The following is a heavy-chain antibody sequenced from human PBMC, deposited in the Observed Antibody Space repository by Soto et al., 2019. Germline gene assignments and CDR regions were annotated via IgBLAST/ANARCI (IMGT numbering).Heavy chain of an antibody. J-gene: IGHJ4*02. CDR1: GFTFSSYA. V-gene: IGHV3-30*18. Sequence: QVQLVESGGDVVQAGRALRRSCVASGFTFSSYAMHWVRRAPGKGLEWMTIISYDGNNRYYADSVKGRFTISRDNSKNTLYLQMNSLRPEDTAVYYCAKLGFDSSGASSLFDAWGQGTLVTVSS. D-gene: IGHD3-22*01. CDR3: AKLGFDSSGASSLFDA. CDR2: ISYDGNNR.